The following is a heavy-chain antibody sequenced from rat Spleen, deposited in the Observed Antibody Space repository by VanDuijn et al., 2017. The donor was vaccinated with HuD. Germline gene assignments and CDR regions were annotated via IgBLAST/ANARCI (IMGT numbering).Heavy chain of an antibody. CDR2: INSAGST. CDR3: TRHDYPGVTTNWFAY. CDR1: GYSITSGYG. D-gene: IGHD1-4*01. V-gene: IGHV3-3*01. J-gene: IGHJ3*01. Sequence: EVQLQESGPGLVKPSQSLSLTCSVTGYSITSGYGWNWIRKFSGNKLEWMGYINSAGSTNYNPSLKSRISITSETSKNQFFLQVNSVTTEDTATYYCTRHDYPGVTTNWFAYWGQGTLVTVSS.